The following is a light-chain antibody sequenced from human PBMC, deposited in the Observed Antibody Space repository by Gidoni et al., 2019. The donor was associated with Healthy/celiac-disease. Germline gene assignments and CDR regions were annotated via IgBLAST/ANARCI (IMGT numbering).Light chain of an antibody. J-gene: IGKJ4*01. Sequence: DIQMTQSPSSLSASVGDRVTITCRASQSISSYLNWYQQKPGKAPKLLIYAASSLQSGVPSRFSSGRSGTDFTLTISSLQAEDFAAYYCQQSYSTPRVTFXGXTKVEIK. V-gene: IGKV1-39*01. CDR1: QSISSY. CDR3: QQSYSTPRVT. CDR2: AAS.